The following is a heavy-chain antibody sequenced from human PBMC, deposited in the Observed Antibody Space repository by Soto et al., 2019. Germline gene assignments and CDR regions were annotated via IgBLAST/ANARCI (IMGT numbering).Heavy chain of an antibody. J-gene: IGHJ3*02. Sequence: GGSLRLSCAASGFTFSSYAMSWVRQAPGKGLEWVSALSGSGGSTYYADSVKGRFTISRDNSKNTLYLQMNSLRAEDTAVYHCAKASYCSSTSCYGDDAFDIWGQGTMVTVSS. CDR1: GFTFSSYA. CDR2: LSGSGGST. CDR3: AKASYCSSTSCYGDDAFDI. D-gene: IGHD2-2*01. V-gene: IGHV3-23*01.